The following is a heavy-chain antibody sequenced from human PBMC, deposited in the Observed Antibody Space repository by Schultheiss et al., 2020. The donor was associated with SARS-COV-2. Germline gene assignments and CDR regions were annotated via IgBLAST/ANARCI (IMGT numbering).Heavy chain of an antibody. CDR2: IYYSGST. CDR3: AQPKAYCGGDCYSHDAFDI. D-gene: IGHD2-21*02. J-gene: IGHJ3*02. CDR1: GGSISSSSYY. V-gene: IGHV4-39*01. Sequence: SETLSHTRTVSGGSISSSSYYWGWIRQPPGKGLEWIGSIYYSGSTYYNPSLKSRVTISVDTSKNQFSLKLSSVTAADTAVYYCAQPKAYCGGDCYSHDAFDIWGQGTMVTVSS.